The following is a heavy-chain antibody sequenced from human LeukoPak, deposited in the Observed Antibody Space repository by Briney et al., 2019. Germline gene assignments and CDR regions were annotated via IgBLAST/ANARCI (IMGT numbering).Heavy chain of an antibody. V-gene: IGHV4-39*01. CDR1: GFTFSIYW. Sequence: PGGSLRLSCAAAGFTFSIYWMSWVRQAPGKGLEWIGSIYYSGSTYYNPSLKSRVTISVDTSKNQFSLKLSSVTAADTAVYYCARHLYTVTIDYWGQGTLVTVSS. CDR2: IYYSGST. CDR3: ARHLYTVTIDY. D-gene: IGHD4-17*01. J-gene: IGHJ4*02.